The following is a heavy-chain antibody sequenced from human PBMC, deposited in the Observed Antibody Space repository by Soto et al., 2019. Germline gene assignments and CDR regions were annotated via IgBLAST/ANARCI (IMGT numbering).Heavy chain of an antibody. CDR2: ISSSSSFI. V-gene: IGHV3-21*01. CDR3: AGSSDDGRDN. D-gene: IGHD1-26*01. CDR1: GFSLSDYS. J-gene: IGHJ4*02. Sequence: EVQLVESGGGLVKPGGPLRLSCAASGFSLSDYSMNWIRQAPGKGLEWVASISSSSSFIHYAESMKGRFTISRDNAKNSLYLQMNSLSAEDPAVYYCAGSSDDGRDNWGQGTLVTVSS.